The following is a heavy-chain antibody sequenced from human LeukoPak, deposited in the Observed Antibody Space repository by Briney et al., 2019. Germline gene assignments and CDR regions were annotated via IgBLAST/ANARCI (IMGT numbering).Heavy chain of an antibody. V-gene: IGHV3-23*01. CDR3: ANQPRNYDSSGQLDY. J-gene: IGHJ4*02. Sequence: PGGSLRLSCAASGFTFSSYAMSWVRQAPGKGLEWVSAISGSGGSTYYADSVKGRFTISRDNSKNTLYLQMNSLRAEDTAVYYCANQPRNYDSSGQLDYWGQGTLVTVSS. CDR2: ISGSGGST. CDR1: GFTFSSYA. D-gene: IGHD3-22*01.